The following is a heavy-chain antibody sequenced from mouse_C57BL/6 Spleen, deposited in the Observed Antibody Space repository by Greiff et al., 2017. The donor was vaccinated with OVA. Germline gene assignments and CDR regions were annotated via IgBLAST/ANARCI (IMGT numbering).Heavy chain of an antibody. CDR2: IDPSDSYT. Sequence: QVQLKQSGAELVMPGASVKLSCKASGYTFTSYWMHWVKQRPGQGLEWIGEIDPSDSYTNYNQKFKGKSTLTVDKSSSTAYMQLSSLTSEDSAVYYCARGITTVVATGAMDYWGQGTSVTVSS. CDR1: GYTFTSYW. J-gene: IGHJ4*01. D-gene: IGHD1-1*01. V-gene: IGHV1-69*01. CDR3: ARGITTVVATGAMDY.